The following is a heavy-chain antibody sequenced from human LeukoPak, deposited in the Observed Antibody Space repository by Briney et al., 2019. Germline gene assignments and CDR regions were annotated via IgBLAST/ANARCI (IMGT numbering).Heavy chain of an antibody. V-gene: IGHV3-33*01. J-gene: IGHJ5*02. Sequence: PGGSLRLSCAASGFTFSSYGMHWVRQAPGKGLEWMAVIWYDGSNKYYADSVKGRFTISRDNYKNTLYLQMNSLRAEDTAVYYCARESDTMIADPWGQGTLVTVSS. CDR1: GFTFSSYG. CDR2: IWYDGSNK. CDR3: ARESDTMIADP. D-gene: IGHD3-22*01.